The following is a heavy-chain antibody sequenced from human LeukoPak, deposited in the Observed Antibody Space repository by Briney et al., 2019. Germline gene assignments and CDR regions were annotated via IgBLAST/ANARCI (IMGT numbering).Heavy chain of an antibody. CDR2: ISGSGYST. CDR3: AKDYGDYAYYFHY. CDR1: GFTFSNYA. V-gene: IGHV3-23*01. J-gene: IGHJ4*02. Sequence: GGSLRLFCAASGFTFSNYAMNWVRQAPGKGLEWVSVISGSGYSTYYADSVKGRFTISRDNSKNTLYLQTNSLRAEDTAVYYCAKDYGDYAYYFHYWGQGTLVTVSS. D-gene: IGHD4-17*01.